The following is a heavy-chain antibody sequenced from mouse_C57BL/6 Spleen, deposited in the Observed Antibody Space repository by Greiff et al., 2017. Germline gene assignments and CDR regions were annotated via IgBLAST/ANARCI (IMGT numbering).Heavy chain of an antibody. V-gene: IGHV14-4*01. CDR2: IDPENGDT. CDR1: GFNIKDDY. J-gene: IGHJ4*01. Sequence: EVQLVESGAELVRPGASVKLSCTASGFNIKDDYMHWVKQRPEQGLEWIGWIDPENGDTEYASKFQGKATITADTSSNTAYLQLSSLTSEDTAVYYCTTLYYYAMDYWGQGTSVTVSS. CDR3: TTLYYYAMDY.